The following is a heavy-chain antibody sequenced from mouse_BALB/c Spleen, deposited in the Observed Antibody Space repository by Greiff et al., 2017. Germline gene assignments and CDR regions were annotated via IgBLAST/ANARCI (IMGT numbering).Heavy chain of an antibody. V-gene: IGHV3-6*02. D-gene: IGHD2-3*01. CDR2: ISYDGSN. CDR3: ARRDGYYLFAY. Sequence: EVQLQQSGPGLVKPSQSLSLTCSVTGYSITSGYYWNWIRQFPGNKLEWMGYISYDGSNNYNPSLKNRISITRDTSKNQFFLKLNSVTTEDTATYYCARRDGYYLFAYWGQGTLVTVSA. J-gene: IGHJ3*01. CDR1: GYSITSGYY.